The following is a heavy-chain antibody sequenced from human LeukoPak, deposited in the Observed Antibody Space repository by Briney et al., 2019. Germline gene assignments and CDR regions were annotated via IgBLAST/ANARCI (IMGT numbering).Heavy chain of an antibody. CDR3: ARHVAYSSRFDY. J-gene: IGHJ4*02. CDR2: INYSGNT. Sequence: SETLSLTCTVSGDSISSTSYYWGWIRQPPGKGLDWIGYINYSGNTYCNPSLKSRVIISVDTSKNQFSLKLISVTAADTALYYCARHVAYSSRFDYWGQGTLVTVSS. D-gene: IGHD6-13*01. V-gene: IGHV4-39*01. CDR1: GDSISSTSYY.